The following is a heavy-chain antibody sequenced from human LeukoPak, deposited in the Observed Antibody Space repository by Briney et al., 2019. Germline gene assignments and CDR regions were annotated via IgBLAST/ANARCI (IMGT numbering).Heavy chain of an antibody. J-gene: IGHJ5*02. V-gene: IGHV1-2*02. D-gene: IGHD6-19*01. CDR3: ARVSVLVAGRISGFDP. CDR2: INPNSGGT. CDR1: GYTFTGYY. Sequence: ASVKVSCKASGYTFTGYYMHWVRQAPGQRLEWMGWINPNSGGTNYAQKFQGRVTMTRDTSISTAYMELSGLRSDDTAVYYCARVSVLVAGRISGFDPWGQGTLVTVSS.